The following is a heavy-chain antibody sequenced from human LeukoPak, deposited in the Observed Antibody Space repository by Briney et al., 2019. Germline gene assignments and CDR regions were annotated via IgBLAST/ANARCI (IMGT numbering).Heavy chain of an antibody. J-gene: IGHJ6*03. D-gene: IGHD3-16*01. CDR2: IYYSGST. Sequence: SETLSLTCTVSGGSVSSGSYYWSWIRQPPGKGLEWIGYIYYSGSTNYNPSLKSRVTISVDTSKNQFPLKLSPVTAADTAVYYGAGRGRNVDTPFYYYYRTSGAKGPRSPSP. CDR1: GGSVSSGSYY. CDR3: AGRGRNVDTPFYYYYRTS. V-gene: IGHV4-61*01.